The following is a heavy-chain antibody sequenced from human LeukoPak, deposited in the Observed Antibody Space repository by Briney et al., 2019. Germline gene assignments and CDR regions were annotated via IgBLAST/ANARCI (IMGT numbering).Heavy chain of an antibody. CDR2: ISSSSSYI. CDR1: GFTVSSNY. J-gene: IGHJ4*02. Sequence: GGSLRLSCAASGFTVSSNYMSWVRQAPGKGLEWVSSISSSSSYIYYADSVKGRFTISRDNAKNSLYLQMNSLRAEDTAVYYCARGSSSWYRYWGQGTLVTVSS. D-gene: IGHD6-13*01. CDR3: ARGSSSWYRY. V-gene: IGHV3-21*01.